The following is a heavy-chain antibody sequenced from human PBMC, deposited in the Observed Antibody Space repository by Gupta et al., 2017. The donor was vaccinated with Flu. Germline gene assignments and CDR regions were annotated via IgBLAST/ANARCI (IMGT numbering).Heavy chain of an antibody. J-gene: IGHJ4*02. CDR2: IYPGDSDT. Sequence: TSYWIGWVRQMPGKGLEWMGIIYPGDSDTKYSPSFQGQVTISADKSNSTAYLQWSSLKASDTAIYYCARSSASCYCSDYWGQGTLVTVSS. V-gene: IGHV5-51*01. CDR1: TSYW. CDR3: ARSSASCYCSDY. D-gene: IGHD2-15*01.